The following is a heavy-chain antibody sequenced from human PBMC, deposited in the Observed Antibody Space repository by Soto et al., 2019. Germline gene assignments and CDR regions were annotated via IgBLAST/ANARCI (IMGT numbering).Heavy chain of an antibody. CDR1: CYTFTGYY. J-gene: IGHJ4*02. D-gene: IGHD3-9*01. CDR3: ARGNYDILTGYYSSFDY. CDR2: INPNSGGT. V-gene: IGHV1-2*04. Sequence: ASVKVSRQASCYTFTGYYMHWVRQAPGQGLEGMGWINPNSGGTNYAQKFQGWVTMTRDTSISTAYMELSRLRSDDTAVYFCARGNYDILTGYYSSFDYWGQGTLVTVSS.